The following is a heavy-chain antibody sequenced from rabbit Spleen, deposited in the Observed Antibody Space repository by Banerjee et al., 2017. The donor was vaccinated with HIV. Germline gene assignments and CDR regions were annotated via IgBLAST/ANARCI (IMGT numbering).Heavy chain of an antibody. D-gene: IGHD5-1*01. J-gene: IGHJ4*01. CDR1: GFSFSYSYW. CDR2: IYVGSGGGT. V-gene: IGHV1S45*01. Sequence: LEESGGGLVQPEGSLALTCKASGFSFSYSYWICWVRQAPGKGLEWIACIYVGSGGGTKYASWAKGRFTISKTSSTTVTLQMASLTVADTATYFCARAGEGGDGYLNLWGPGTLVTVS. CDR3: ARAGEGGDGYLNL.